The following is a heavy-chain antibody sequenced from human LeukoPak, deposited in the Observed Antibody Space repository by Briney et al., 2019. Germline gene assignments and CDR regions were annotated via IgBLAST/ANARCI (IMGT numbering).Heavy chain of an antibody. CDR1: GGSFSGYY. CDR3: ARGVMVTATPHNWFDP. V-gene: IGHV4-34*01. D-gene: IGHD2-21*02. CDR2: INHSGST. J-gene: IGHJ5*02. Sequence: PSETLSLTCAVYGGSFSGYYWSWIRQPPGKGLEWIGEINHSGSTNYNPSLKSRVTISVDTSKNQFSLKLSSVTAADTAVYYCARGVMVTATPHNWFDPWGQGTLVTVSS.